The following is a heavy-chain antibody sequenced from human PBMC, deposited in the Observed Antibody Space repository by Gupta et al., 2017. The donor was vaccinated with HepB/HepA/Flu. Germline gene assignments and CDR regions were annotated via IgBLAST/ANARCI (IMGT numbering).Heavy chain of an antibody. V-gene: IGHV4-59*08. CDR2: IFYSGST. J-gene: IGHJ4*02. D-gene: IGHD3-22*01. CDR3: ARYRRFYDSSSYYFDF. Sequence: GYIFYSGSTSYSPSLKSRVSISVDTSKNQFSLKLNSVTAADTAVYYCARYRRFYDSSSYYFDFWGQGTLVTVSS.